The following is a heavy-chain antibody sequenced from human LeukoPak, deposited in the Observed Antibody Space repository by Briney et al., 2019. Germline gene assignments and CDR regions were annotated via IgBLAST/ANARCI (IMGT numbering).Heavy chain of an antibody. J-gene: IGHJ4*02. CDR1: GFTFSTNY. CDR3: ARVCPWLLDY. CDR2: IYSGGST. D-gene: IGHD5-24*01. V-gene: IGHV3-66*01. Sequence: GGSLRLSCAASGFTFSTNYMNWVRQAPGKGLEWVSVIYSGGSTYYADSVKGRFTISRDNSKNTLYLQMNSLRAEDTAVYYCARVCPWLLDYWGQGTLVTVSS.